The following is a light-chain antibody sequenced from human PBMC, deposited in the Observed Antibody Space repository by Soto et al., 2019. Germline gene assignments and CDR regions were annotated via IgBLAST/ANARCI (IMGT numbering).Light chain of an antibody. CDR1: QSVSSSY. V-gene: IGKV3-20*01. CDR3: QQFDTSPPST. Sequence: EIVLTQSPGTLSLSPGERATHSCRASQSVSSSYLAWYQQKPGQAPRLLIYGASGRATGIPDRFSGSGSGTDFTLTISRLEPEDFAVFYCQQFDTSPPSTFGQGTRLEI. J-gene: IGKJ5*01. CDR2: GAS.